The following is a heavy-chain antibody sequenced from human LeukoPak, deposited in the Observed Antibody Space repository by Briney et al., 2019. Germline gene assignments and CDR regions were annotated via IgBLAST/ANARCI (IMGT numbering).Heavy chain of an antibody. CDR1: GFIVSSNY. V-gene: IGHV3-53*01. CDR3: ARGHRADGYSYGPYYFDY. D-gene: IGHD5-24*01. Sequence: GGSLRLSCAAPGFIVSSNYMSWVRQAPGKGLEWVSVINSGGSTYHADSVKGRFTISRDNSKNTLYLQMNSLRAEDTAVYYCARGHRADGYSYGPYYFDYWGQGTLVTVSS. CDR2: INSGGST. J-gene: IGHJ4*02.